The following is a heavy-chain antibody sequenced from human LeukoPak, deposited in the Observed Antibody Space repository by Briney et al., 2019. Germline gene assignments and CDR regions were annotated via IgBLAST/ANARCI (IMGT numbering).Heavy chain of an antibody. J-gene: IGHJ3*02. V-gene: IGHV3-33*08. Sequence: PGGSLRLSCAASGFTFSRHGMHWVRQAPGKGLEWVAVIWNDGGNKYYADSVKGRFTISRDNSKNTLYLQMNSLRAEDTAVYYCARAEVPAAIKSGAFDIWGQGTMVTVSS. CDR2: IWNDGGNK. CDR1: GFTFSRHG. CDR3: ARAEVPAAIKSGAFDI. D-gene: IGHD2-2*01.